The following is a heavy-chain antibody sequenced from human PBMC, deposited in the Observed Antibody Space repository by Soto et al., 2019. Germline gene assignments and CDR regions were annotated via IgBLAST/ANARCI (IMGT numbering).Heavy chain of an antibody. CDR3: ARDPWDYDFWSGSTLHGMDV. CDR2: INPSGGST. D-gene: IGHD3-3*01. Sequence: ASVKVSCKASGYTFTSYYMHWVRQAPGQGLEWMGIINPSGGSTSYTQKFQGRVTMTRDTSTSTVHMDLSSLRSEDTAVYYCARDPWDYDFWSGSTLHGMDVWGQGTTVTVSS. J-gene: IGHJ6*02. V-gene: IGHV1-46*01. CDR1: GYTFTSYY.